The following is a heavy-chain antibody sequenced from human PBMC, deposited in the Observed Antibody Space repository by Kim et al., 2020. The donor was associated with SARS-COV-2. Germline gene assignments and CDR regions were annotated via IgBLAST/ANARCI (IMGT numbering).Heavy chain of an antibody. Sequence: GGSLRLSCAASGFTFGDYAMHWVRQAPGKGLEWVSGISWNSGSIGYADSVKGRFTISRDNAKNSLYLQMNSLRAEDTALYYCAKVEIVASLPDYWGQGTLGTVSS. CDR2: ISWNSGSI. V-gene: IGHV3-9*01. J-gene: IGHJ4*02. CDR1: GFTFGDYA. CDR3: AKVEIVASLPDY. D-gene: IGHD5-12*01.